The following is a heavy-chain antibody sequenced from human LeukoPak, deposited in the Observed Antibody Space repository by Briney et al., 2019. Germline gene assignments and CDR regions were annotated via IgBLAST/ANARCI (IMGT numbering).Heavy chain of an antibody. CDR3: ARDSGYAKGGFDY. J-gene: IGHJ4*02. Sequence: SETLSLTCAVSGGSISSGGYSWSWIRQPPGKGLEWIGYIYHSGSTYYNPSLKSRVTISVDRSKNQFSLKLSSVTAADTAVYYCARDSGYAKGGFDYWGQGTLVTVSS. V-gene: IGHV4-30-2*01. CDR1: GGSISSGGYS. D-gene: IGHD5-12*01. CDR2: IYHSGST.